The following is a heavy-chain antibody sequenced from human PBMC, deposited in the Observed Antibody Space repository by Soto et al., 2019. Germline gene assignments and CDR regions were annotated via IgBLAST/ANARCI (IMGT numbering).Heavy chain of an antibody. V-gene: IGHV1-46*03. J-gene: IGHJ4*02. CDR2: INPSGGST. CDR1: GYTFTSYY. Sequence: ASVKVSCKASGYTFTSYYMHWVRQAPGQGLEWMGIINPSGGSTSYAQKFQGRVTMTRDTSTSTVYMELSSLRSEDTAVYYCARGEITMIVVVGYYFDYWGQGTLVTVSS. CDR3: ARGEITMIVVVGYYFDY. D-gene: IGHD3-22*01.